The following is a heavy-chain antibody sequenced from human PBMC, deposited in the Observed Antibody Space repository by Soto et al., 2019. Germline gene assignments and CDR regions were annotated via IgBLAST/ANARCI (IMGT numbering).Heavy chain of an antibody. CDR1: GYRFSSYW. J-gene: IGHJ6*02. CDR3: ARQGSNGAYYYYGMDV. CDR2: IYPGDSDT. D-gene: IGHD2-8*01. V-gene: IGHV5-51*01. Sequence: GESLKISCKGSGYRFSSYWIAWVRQMPGKGLEWMGIIYPGDSDTRYSPSFQGQVTFSVDKSNNTAYLQWSSLKASDTAMYYCARQGSNGAYYYYGMDVSGQGTAVTVSS.